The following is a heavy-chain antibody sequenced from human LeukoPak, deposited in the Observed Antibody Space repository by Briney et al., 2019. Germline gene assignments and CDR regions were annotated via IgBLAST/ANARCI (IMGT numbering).Heavy chain of an antibody. CDR1: GFSFSSYE. CDR2: ISNSGSSI. D-gene: IGHD6-19*01. Sequence: GGSLRLSCAASGFSFSSYEMNWVRQAPGKGLEWVAYISNSGSSIYYADSVKGQFTISRDNAKNSLYLQMNSLRAEDTAIYYCARERRIASGWHDFDYWGQGTLVTVSS. J-gene: IGHJ4*02. CDR3: ARERRIASGWHDFDY. V-gene: IGHV3-48*03.